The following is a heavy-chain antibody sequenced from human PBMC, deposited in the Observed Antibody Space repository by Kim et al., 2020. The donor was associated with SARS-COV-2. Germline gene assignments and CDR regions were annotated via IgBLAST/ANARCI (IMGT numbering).Heavy chain of an antibody. D-gene: IGHD6-13*01. J-gene: IGHJ4*02. CDR3: SKERAAAGTVFYC. V-gene: IGHV3-23*01. Sequence: YADAVKGRFTISRDNPKITLYLQRNHLRAEDTAVYYCSKERAAAGTVFYCWGQGTLVTVSS.